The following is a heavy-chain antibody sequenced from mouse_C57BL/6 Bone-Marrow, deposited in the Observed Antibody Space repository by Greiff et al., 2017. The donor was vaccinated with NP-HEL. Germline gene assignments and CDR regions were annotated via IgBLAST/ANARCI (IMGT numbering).Heavy chain of an antibody. J-gene: IGHJ2*01. Sequence: VQLQQSGPELVKPGASVKISCKASGYSFTGYYMNWVKQSPEKSLEWIGEINPSTGGTTYNQKFKAKATLTVDKSSSTAYMQLKSLTSEDSAVYYCARKVFITTYFDYWGQDTTLTVSS. D-gene: IGHD1-1*01. CDR3: ARKVFITTYFDY. CDR2: INPSTGGT. CDR1: GYSFTGYY. V-gene: IGHV1-42*01.